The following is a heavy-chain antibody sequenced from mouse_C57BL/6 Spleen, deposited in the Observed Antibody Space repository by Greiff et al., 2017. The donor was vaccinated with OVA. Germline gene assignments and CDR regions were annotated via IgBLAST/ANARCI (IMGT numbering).Heavy chain of an antibody. J-gene: IGHJ4*01. CDR2: IDPSDSYT. CDR1: GYTFTSYW. CDR3: ARGELGRYAMDY. D-gene: IGHD4-1*01. V-gene: IGHV1-69*01. Sequence: LQESGAELVMPGASVKLSCKASGYTFTSYWMHWVKQRPGQGLEWIGEIDPSDSYTNYNQKFKGKSTLTVDKSSSTAYMQLSSLTSEDSAVYYCARGELGRYAMDYWGQGTSVTVSS.